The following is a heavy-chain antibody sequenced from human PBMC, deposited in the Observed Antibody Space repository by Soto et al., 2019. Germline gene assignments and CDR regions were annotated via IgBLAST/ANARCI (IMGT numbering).Heavy chain of an antibody. Sequence: LSLTCGVSGGTVASSHRWSWVRQSPGGGLEWIGNVYHTGDTNFNPSLQSRATISVDKSNNQFSLRLTSLTAADTAVYFCAREIVTGGGKNYCDHWGQVTRVIVSS. D-gene: IGHD2-21*02. CDR2: VYHTGDT. J-gene: IGHJ4*02. CDR3: AREIVTGGGKNYCDH. CDR1: GGTVASSHR. V-gene: IGHV4-4*01.